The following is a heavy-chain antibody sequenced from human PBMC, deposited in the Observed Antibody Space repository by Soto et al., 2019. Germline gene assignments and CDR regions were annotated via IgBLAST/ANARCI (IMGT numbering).Heavy chain of an antibody. Sequence: SETRSLTCIVSGGSISSSSYYWVWIRQPPGKGLEWIGSIYYSGTTYYNPSLEGRVTISIDTSKNQFSLKVSSLTAADTAVYYCAKTGPYDILTYWYFDLWGRGTLVTVSS. CDR3: AKTGPYDILTYWYFDL. J-gene: IGHJ2*01. D-gene: IGHD3-9*01. CDR2: IYYSGTT. CDR1: GGSISSSSYY. V-gene: IGHV4-39*01.